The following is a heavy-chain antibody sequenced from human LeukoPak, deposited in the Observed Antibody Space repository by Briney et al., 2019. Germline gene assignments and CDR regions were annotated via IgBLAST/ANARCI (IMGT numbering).Heavy chain of an antibody. J-gene: IGHJ4*02. CDR1: GLRFSDLW. Sequence: GGSLRLSCTASGLRFSDLWMHWVRQAPGKGLVWVSRIRGDWHDTTYADSAKGRFTISRDNAQNTLYLQMNSLRVEDTAVYYCASDRVLGSGSLDNWGQGTLVTVSS. CDR3: ASDRVLGSGSLDN. CDR2: IRGDWHDT. D-gene: IGHD3-10*01. V-gene: IGHV3-74*01.